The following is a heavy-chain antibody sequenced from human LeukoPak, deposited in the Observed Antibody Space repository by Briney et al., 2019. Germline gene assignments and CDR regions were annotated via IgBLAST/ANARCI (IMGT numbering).Heavy chain of an antibody. J-gene: IGHJ6*02. CDR3: ARRIAADKFPGIGVGMDV. D-gene: IGHD6-13*01. V-gene: IGHV5-51*01. Sequence: GESLKVSCKGSGYSFTDYWIAWVRQMPGKGLECMGIIYPGDSDTRYSPSFQGQVQVTISADKSISTAYLQWSSLEASDTAMYFCARRIAADKFPGIGVGMDVWGQGTTVTVSS. CDR2: IYPGDSDT. CDR1: GYSFTDYW.